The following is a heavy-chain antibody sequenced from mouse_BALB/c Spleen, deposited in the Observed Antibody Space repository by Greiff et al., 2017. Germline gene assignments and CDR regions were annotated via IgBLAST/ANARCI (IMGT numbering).Heavy chain of an antibody. D-gene: IGHD2-4*01. CDR1: GFTFSSYG. V-gene: IGHV5-6*01. CDR2: ISSGGSYT. J-gene: IGHJ4*01. Sequence: EVKLVESGGDLVKPGGSLKLSCAASGFTFSSYGMSWVRQTPDKRLEWVATISSGGSYTYYPDSVKGRFTISRDNARNTLYLQMSSLKSEDTAMYYCARAYYDYDSYYAMDYWGQGTSVTVSS. CDR3: ARAYYDYDSYYAMDY.